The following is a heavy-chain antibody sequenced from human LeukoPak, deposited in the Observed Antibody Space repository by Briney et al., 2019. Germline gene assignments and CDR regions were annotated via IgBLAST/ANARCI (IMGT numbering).Heavy chain of an antibody. Sequence: PGGSLRLSCAASGFTFSSYWMHWVRQAPGKGLVWVSRINTEGSSTSYADSVKGRFTISRDNAKNTLYLQMNSLRAEDTAVYYCARARQLWSPYYYYYYMDVWGKGTTVTVSS. CDR3: ARARQLWSPYYYYYYMDV. CDR1: GFTFSSYW. J-gene: IGHJ6*03. CDR2: INTEGSST. V-gene: IGHV3-74*01. D-gene: IGHD5-18*01.